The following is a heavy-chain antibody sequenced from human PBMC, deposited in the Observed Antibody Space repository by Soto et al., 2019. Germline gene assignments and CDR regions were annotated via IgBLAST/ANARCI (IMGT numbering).Heavy chain of an antibody. CDR2: INPSGGST. Sequence: ASVKVSCKASGYTFTSYYMHWVRQAPGQGLEWMGIINPSGGSTSYAQKFQGRVTMTRDTSTSTVYMELSSLRSEDTAVYYCAREISAGIAAAGTGCGCWGQGTRVTVAS. D-gene: IGHD6-13*01. J-gene: IGHJ4*02. V-gene: IGHV1-46*01. CDR3: AREISAGIAAAGTGCGC. CDR1: GYTFTSYY.